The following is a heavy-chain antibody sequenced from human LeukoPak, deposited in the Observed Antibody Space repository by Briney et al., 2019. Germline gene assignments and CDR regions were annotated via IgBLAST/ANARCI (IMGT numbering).Heavy chain of an antibody. J-gene: IGHJ4*02. CDR1: GFTFSSYS. CDR2: ISSSSSTI. CDR3: ARDQLLLYGYPSAEFDY. V-gene: IGHV3-48*04. D-gene: IGHD5-18*01. Sequence: PGGSLRLSCAASGFTFSSYSMNWARQAPGKGLEWVSYISSSSSTIYYADSVKGRFTISRDNAKNSLYLQMNSLRAEDTAVYYCARDQLLLYGYPSAEFDYWGQGTLVTVSS.